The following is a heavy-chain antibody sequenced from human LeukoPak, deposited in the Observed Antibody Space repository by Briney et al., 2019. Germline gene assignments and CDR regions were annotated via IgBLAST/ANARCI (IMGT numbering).Heavy chain of an antibody. V-gene: IGHV1-69*13. J-gene: IGHJ6*02. CDR3: ARDDEQQLHYYYYYGMDV. CDR1: GGTFSSYA. D-gene: IGHD6-13*01. Sequence: ASVKVSCKASGGTFSSYAISWVRQAPGQGLEWMGGIIPIFGTANYAQKFQGRVTITADESTSTAYMELSSLRSEDTDVYYCARDDEQQLHYYYYYGMDVWGQGTTVTVSS. CDR2: IIPIFGTA.